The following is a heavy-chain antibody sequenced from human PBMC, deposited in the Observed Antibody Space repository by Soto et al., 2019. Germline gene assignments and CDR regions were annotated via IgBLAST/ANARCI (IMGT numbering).Heavy chain of an antibody. Sequence: QVQLVQSGPEVKKPGASVKVSCKTSGYTFTSFGISWVRQAPGQGLEWMGWISTDKGKTNYAQKFQGRVTMTTATSTSTADMELRSLRSDDPAVYYCATRSPAFDYWVQGTLVTVSS. J-gene: IGHJ4*02. CDR3: ATRSPAFDY. CDR1: GYTFTSFG. CDR2: ISTDKGKT. V-gene: IGHV1-18*01.